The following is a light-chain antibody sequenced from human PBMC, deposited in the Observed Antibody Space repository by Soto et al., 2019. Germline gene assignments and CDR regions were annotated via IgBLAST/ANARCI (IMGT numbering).Light chain of an antibody. V-gene: IGLV1-40*01. Sequence: QSVLTQPPSVSGAPGQRVTISCIGSSSNIGAGYDVHWYQQLPGTAPKLLIYGNSNRPSGVPDRFSGSKSGTPASLAITGLQAEDEADYYCQSYDSSLSGSGVFGGGTKVTVL. CDR3: QSYDSSLSGSGV. CDR2: GNS. CDR1: SSNIGAGYD. J-gene: IGLJ2*01.